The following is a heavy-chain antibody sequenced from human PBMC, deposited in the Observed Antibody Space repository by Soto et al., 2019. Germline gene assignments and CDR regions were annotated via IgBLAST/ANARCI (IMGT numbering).Heavy chain of an antibody. CDR3: AKGPYDSSGYSSTHFDY. D-gene: IGHD3-22*01. CDR1: GGSISRYY. Sequence: SATLSLTCTVSGGSISRYYWSWIRQPPGKGLEWIGYIYYSGSTNYNPSLKSRVTISVDTSKNQFSLKLSSVTAADTAVYYCAKGPYDSSGYSSTHFDYWGQGTLVTVSS. J-gene: IGHJ4*02. V-gene: IGHV4-59*01. CDR2: IYYSGST.